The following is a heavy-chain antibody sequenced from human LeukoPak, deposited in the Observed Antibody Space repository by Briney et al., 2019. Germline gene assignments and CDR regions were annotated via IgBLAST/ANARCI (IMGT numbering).Heavy chain of an antibody. D-gene: IGHD5-18*01. Sequence: WVRQRPGKGLEWMGRTYYRSKWYNDYAVSVKSRITINPDTSKNQFSLQLNSVTPEDTAVYYCARGYSYGSYDYWGQGTLVTVSS. CDR2: TYYRSKWYN. V-gene: IGHV6-1*01. CDR3: ARGYSYGSYDY. J-gene: IGHJ4*02.